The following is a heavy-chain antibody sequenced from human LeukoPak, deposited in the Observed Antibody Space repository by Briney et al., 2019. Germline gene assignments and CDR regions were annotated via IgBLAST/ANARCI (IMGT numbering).Heavy chain of an antibody. CDR3: ARDFPTYSSGWYGPQDY. CDR1: GGTFSSYA. V-gene: IGHV1-46*01. Sequence: ASVKVSCKASGGTFSSYAISWVRQAPGQGLEWMGIINPSGGSTSYAQKFQGRVTMTRDMSTSTVYMELSSLRSEDTAVYYCARDFPTYSSGWYGPQDYWGQGTLVTVSS. CDR2: INPSGGST. D-gene: IGHD6-19*01. J-gene: IGHJ4*02.